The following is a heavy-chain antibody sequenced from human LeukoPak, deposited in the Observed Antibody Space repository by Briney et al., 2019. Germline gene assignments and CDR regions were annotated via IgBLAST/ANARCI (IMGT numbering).Heavy chain of an antibody. J-gene: IGHJ3*02. CDR2: IYYSGST. D-gene: IGHD6-25*01. CDR1: GGSISSGAYY. V-gene: IGHV4-31*03. CDR3: ARDTEQRIDAFDI. Sequence: PSETLSLTCTVSGGSISSGAYYWSWIRQHPGKGLEWIGYIYYSGSTYYNPSLKSRVTISVDTSKNQFSLNLSSVTAADTAVYYCARDTEQRIDAFDIWGQGTMVTVSS.